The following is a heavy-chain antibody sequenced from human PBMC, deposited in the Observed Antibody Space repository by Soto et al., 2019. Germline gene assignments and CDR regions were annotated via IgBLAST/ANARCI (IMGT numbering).Heavy chain of an antibody. CDR2: IKRKNDGGTT. J-gene: IGHJ3*02. CDR1: GFTFSHVW. CDR3: TADASCSSKSCPGALDI. D-gene: IGHD2-2*01. V-gene: IGHV3-15*01. Sequence: EVQLVESGGGLVKPGGSLRRSCAAPGFTFSHVWMTWVRQAPGKGLEWVGRIKRKNDGGTTDYAAPVKGRFNISRDDLKNTLYLQMNSLKIEATAVYYCTADASCSSKSCPGALDIWGQGTMVTVSS.